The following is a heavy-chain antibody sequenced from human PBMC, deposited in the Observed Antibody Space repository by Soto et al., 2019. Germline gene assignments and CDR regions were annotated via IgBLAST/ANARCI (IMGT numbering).Heavy chain of an antibody. CDR2: IWYDGSNT. D-gene: IGHD4-17*01. V-gene: IGHV3-30*02. J-gene: IGHJ4*02. CDR3: AKDRGALRWSEEHYYFDY. CDR1: AFTFSSYG. Sequence: GGSLRLSCAASAFTFSSYGMHWVRQAPGKGLEWVAVIWYDGSNTYYADSVKGRFTISRDNSKNTLYLQMNSLRAEDTAVYYCAKDRGALRWSEEHYYFDYWGQGTLVTVSS.